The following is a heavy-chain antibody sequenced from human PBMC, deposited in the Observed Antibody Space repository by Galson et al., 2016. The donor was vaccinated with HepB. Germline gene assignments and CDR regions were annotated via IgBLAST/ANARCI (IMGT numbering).Heavy chain of an antibody. CDR1: GFIFSSYG. V-gene: IGHV3-30*18. Sequence: SLRLSCAASGFIFSSYGMHWVRQTPGKGLEWVAVISYDGSKEHYADSVKGRFTISRDNSKNTLYLQMNSLRAEDTAVYYCAKDGGNVLTGYFGNIDYWGQGTLVTVSS. D-gene: IGHD3-9*01. J-gene: IGHJ4*02. CDR3: AKDGGNVLTGYFGNIDY. CDR2: ISYDGSKE.